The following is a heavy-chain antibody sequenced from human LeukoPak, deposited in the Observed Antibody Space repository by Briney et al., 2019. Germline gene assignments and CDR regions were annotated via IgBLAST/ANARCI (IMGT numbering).Heavy chain of an antibody. CDR3: ARGAYCGGDCYPFDY. CDR1: GGTFSSYA. J-gene: IGHJ4*02. D-gene: IGHD2-21*02. Sequence: ASVKVSCKASGGTFSSYAISWVRQAPGQGLEWMGGIIPIFGTANYAQKFQGRVTITADESTSTAYMELSSLRSEDTALYYCARGAYCGGDCYPFDYWGQGTLVTVSS. CDR2: IIPIFGTA. V-gene: IGHV1-69*13.